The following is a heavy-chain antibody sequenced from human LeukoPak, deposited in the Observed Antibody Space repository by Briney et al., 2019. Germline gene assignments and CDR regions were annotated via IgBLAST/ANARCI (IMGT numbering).Heavy chain of an antibody. V-gene: IGHV4-59*08. D-gene: IGHD1-26*01. J-gene: IGHJ1*01. Sequence: PSETLSLTCTVSGGSISSSYWSWIRQPPGKGLEWIGYIYYSGSTNHNPSLKSRVTISLDTSKNQFSLNLTSVTAADTAVYYCARVWAGAGANFHHWGQGTLVTVSS. CDR3: ARVWAGAGANFHH. CDR2: IYYSGST. CDR1: GGSISSSY.